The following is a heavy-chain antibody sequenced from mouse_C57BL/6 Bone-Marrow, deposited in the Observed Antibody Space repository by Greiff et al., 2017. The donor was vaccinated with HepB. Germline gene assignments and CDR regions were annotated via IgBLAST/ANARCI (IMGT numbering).Heavy chain of an antibody. Sequence: VKLMESGPGLVQPSQRLSITCTVSGFSLTSYGVHWVRQSPGKGLEWLGVLWSGGSTDYNAAFISRLSISKDNSKSQVFFKMNSLQADDTAIYYCARYDGFLYAMDYWGQGTSVTVSS. CDR3: ARYDGFLYAMDY. J-gene: IGHJ4*01. D-gene: IGHD2-3*01. CDR1: GFSLTSYG. V-gene: IGHV2-2*01. CDR2: LWSGGST.